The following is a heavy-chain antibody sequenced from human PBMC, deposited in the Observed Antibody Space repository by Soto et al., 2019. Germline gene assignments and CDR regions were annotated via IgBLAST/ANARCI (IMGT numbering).Heavy chain of an antibody. D-gene: IGHD2-2*02. CDR2: IIPIFGTA. CDR3: ASCIVVVPAAIAYYYYGMDV. V-gene: IGHV1-69*13. CDR1: GYRFETYA. Sequence: SVKVSCKSSGYRFETYAISWVRQAPGQGLEWMGGIIPIFGTANYAQKFQGRVTITADESTSTAYMELSSLRSEDTAVYYCASCIVVVPAAIAYYYYGMDVWGQGTTVTVSS. J-gene: IGHJ6*02.